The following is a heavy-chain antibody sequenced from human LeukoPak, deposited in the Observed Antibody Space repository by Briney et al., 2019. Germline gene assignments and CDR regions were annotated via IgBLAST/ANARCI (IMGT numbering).Heavy chain of an antibody. CDR1: GFTFLTYA. J-gene: IGHJ3*02. D-gene: IGHD3/OR15-3a*01. V-gene: IGHV3-23*01. CDR2: IRDSGAST. Sequence: GGSLRLSCAASGFTFLTYAMSWVRQAPGKGLQWVSVIRDSGASTYYADSVKGRFTISRDNSKNTLYLQMNSLRAEDTAVYYWAKARRRGLDPGWPFDIWGQGTMVTVSS. CDR3: AKARRRGLDPGWPFDI.